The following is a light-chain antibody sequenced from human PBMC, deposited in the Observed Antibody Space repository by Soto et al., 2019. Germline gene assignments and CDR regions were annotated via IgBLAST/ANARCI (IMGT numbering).Light chain of an antibody. CDR2: GAY. V-gene: IGKV3-15*01. J-gene: IGKJ4*01. CDR3: QQYYNWPQLT. Sequence: IVVTQSPATLSVSPGETVTLSCRVSQSVSSSLAWYQQKPGQAPRLLISGAYTRATGIPARFSGSGSGTEFTLTISGLQSEDFAVYYCQQYYNWPQLTFGGGTKVDNK. CDR1: QSVSSS.